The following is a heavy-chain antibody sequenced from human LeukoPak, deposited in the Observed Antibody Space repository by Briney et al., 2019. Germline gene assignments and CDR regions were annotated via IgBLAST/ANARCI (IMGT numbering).Heavy chain of an antibody. D-gene: IGHD6-13*01. V-gene: IGHV4-34*01. J-gene: IGHJ4*02. CDR1: GGSFSGYY. CDR3: ARGSNVIAAADAHIYYFDY. CDR2: INHSGST. Sequence: SETLSLTCAVYGGSFSGYYWSWIRQPPGKGLEWIGEINHSGSTNYNPSLKSRVTISIDTSKNQFSLKLSSVTAADTAVYYCARGSNVIAAADAHIYYFDYWGQGTLVTVSS.